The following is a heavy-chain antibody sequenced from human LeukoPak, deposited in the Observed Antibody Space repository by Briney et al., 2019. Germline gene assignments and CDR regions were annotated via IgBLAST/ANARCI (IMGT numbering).Heavy chain of an antibody. Sequence: SGPLSLTCTVSGGSISSYYWSWIQQPAGKGLEWIGRIYTSGSTNYNPSLRSRVTMSVDTSKNQFSLKLSSVTAADTAVYYCARDLRSGYYIHYFDYWGQGTLVTVSS. J-gene: IGHJ4*02. CDR1: GGSISSYY. CDR3: ARDLRSGYYIHYFDY. D-gene: IGHD3-3*01. V-gene: IGHV4-4*07. CDR2: IYTSGST.